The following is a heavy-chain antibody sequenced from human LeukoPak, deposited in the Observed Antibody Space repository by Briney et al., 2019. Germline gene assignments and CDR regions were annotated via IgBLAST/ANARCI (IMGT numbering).Heavy chain of an antibody. J-gene: IGHJ6*04. Sequence: SDTLSLACAVSGYSISSDNWWGWVRQPLGKGLEWIGYIHYSGSSYYSPSLKCRVTMSVDTSKRQFSLKLSSVTAVDTAIYYCATKANGMYCFVVWGEGTTVTVSS. D-gene: IGHD3-10*02. CDR2: IHYSGSS. V-gene: IGHV4-28*01. CDR3: ATKANGMYCFVV. CDR1: GYSISSDNW.